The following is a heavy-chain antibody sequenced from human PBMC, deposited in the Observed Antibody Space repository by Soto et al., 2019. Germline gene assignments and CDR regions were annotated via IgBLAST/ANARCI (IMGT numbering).Heavy chain of an antibody. V-gene: IGHV4-59*06. CDR2: IYYSGST. CDR3: ARDNFFYDY. CDR1: AGSINSYY. Sequence: SETLSLTCSVSAGSINSYYWSWIRQHPGKGLEWIGYIYYSGSTYYNPSLKSRVTISVDTSKNQFSLKLSSVTAADTAVYYCARDNFFYDYWGQGTLVTVSS. J-gene: IGHJ4*02.